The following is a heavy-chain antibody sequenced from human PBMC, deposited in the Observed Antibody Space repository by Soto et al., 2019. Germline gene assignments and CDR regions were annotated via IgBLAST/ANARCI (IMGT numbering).Heavy chain of an antibody. CDR3: ARISSVDPYGYVNGGLDV. CDR1: GGSIRSYY. V-gene: IGHV4-59*01. J-gene: IGHJ6*02. Sequence: LSLTCSVSGGSIRSYYWSWIRQSPEKGLEWIGYFYHSGNSNYNPSLKSRATISVDTSKNQLSLSLRSVTAADTAVYFCARISSVDPYGYVNGGLDVWGQGSTVTVSS. CDR2: FYHSGNS. D-gene: IGHD5-18*01.